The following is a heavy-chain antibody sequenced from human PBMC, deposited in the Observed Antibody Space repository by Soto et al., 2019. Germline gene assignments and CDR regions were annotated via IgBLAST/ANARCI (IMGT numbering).Heavy chain of an antibody. CDR1: VCSIRIFYYY. CDR3: AREIMAADHFDY. J-gene: IGHJ4*02. Sequence: SETLSLTCTVSVCSIRIFYYYWSWIRQTPERGLEWFGYVHYSGNTFYNPSLKSRATISLDTSRNQFSLNLSSVTAADSAVYYCAREIMAADHFDYWGQGALVTVSS. CDR2: VHYSGNT. D-gene: IGHD6-13*01. V-gene: IGHV4-30-4*01.